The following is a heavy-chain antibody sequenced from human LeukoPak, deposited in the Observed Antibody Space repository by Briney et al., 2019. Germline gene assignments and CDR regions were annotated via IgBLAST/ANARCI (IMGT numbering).Heavy chain of an antibody. CDR1: GFTFSSYA. V-gene: IGHV3-30*04. CDR3: AREGGIVLIVYATSPLGDLNSDFDY. Sequence: HTGGSLRLSCAASGFTFSSYAMHWVRQAPGKGLEWVAVISYDGSNKYYADSVKGRFTISRDNSKNTRYLQMNSLRAGDTAVYYCAREGGIVLIVYATSPLGDLNSDFDYWGQGTLVTVSS. CDR2: ISYDGSNK. J-gene: IGHJ4*02. D-gene: IGHD2-8*01.